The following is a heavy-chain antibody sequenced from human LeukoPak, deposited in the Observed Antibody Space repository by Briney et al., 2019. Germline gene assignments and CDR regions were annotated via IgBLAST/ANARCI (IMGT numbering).Heavy chain of an antibody. J-gene: IGHJ5*02. CDR1: GVSIKTNSDY. V-gene: IGHV4-39*07. CDR3: ARDGRSGYEDP. Sequence: SETLSLTCTVSGVSIKTNSDYWGWLRQPPGKGLEWIGSIYHVGGTYYNPSLKSRVTISIDTSKNQFSLKLTSVTAADTAIYYCARDGRSGYEDPWGPGTLVTVSS. CDR2: IYHVGGT. D-gene: IGHD5-12*01.